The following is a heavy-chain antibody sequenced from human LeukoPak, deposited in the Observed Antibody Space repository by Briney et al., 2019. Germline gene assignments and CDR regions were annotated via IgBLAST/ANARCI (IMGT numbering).Heavy chain of an antibody. CDR2: ISYDERNK. V-gene: IGHV3-30*18. D-gene: IGHD3-22*01. CDR3: AKPYYYDSSKTGDYFYGMDV. J-gene: IGHJ6*02. CDR1: GFTFSTYA. Sequence: PGGSLRLSCAASGFTFSTYAMHWVRQAPGRGLEWVALISYDERNKYYADSVKGRFTISRDNSKNTLYLQMNSLRAEDTAVFYCAKPYYYDSSKTGDYFYGMDVWGQGTTVTVSS.